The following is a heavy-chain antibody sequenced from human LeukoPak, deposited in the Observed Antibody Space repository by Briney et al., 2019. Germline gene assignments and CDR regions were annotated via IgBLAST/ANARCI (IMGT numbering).Heavy chain of an antibody. Sequence: GGSLRLSCVDSGFTFTGYAMNWVRQAPGKGLEWLPYISTTGSTIYYADSVKGRFTISRDNAKNSLFLQMNSLRDEDTAVYYCARVRPNFDNFGMDVWGQGTTVTVSS. D-gene: IGHD3-9*01. V-gene: IGHV3-48*02. J-gene: IGHJ6*02. CDR2: ISTTGSTI. CDR3: ARVRPNFDNFGMDV. CDR1: GFTFTGYA.